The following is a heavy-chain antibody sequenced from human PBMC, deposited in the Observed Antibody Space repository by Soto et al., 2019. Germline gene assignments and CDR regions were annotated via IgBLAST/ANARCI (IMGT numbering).Heavy chain of an antibody. CDR1: GFTFSSYG. V-gene: IGHV3-30*18. Sequence: QTGGSLRLSCAASGFTFSSYGMHWVRQAPGKGLEWVAVISYDGSNKYYADSVKGRFTISRDNSKNTLYLQMNSLRAEDTAVYYCAKDGNDYVWGSYPHWGQGTLVTVSS. J-gene: IGHJ4*02. D-gene: IGHD3-16*02. CDR2: ISYDGSNK. CDR3: AKDGNDYVWGSYPH.